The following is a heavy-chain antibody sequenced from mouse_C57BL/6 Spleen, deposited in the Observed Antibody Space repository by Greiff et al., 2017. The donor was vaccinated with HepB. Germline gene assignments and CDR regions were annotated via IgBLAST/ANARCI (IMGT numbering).Heavy chain of an antibody. J-gene: IGHJ2*01. V-gene: IGHV1-74*01. Sequence: QVHVKQSGAELVKPGASVKVSCKASGYTFTSYWMHWVKQMPGQGLEWIGRIHPSDSDTTYNQKFKGKATLTVAKSSSTAYMQLSSLTSEDCAVYCCAMHLVTAVVAEFDYWGQGTTVTVSS. D-gene: IGHD1-1*01. CDR2: IHPSDSDT. CDR1: GYTFTSYW. CDR3: AMHLVTAVVAEFDY.